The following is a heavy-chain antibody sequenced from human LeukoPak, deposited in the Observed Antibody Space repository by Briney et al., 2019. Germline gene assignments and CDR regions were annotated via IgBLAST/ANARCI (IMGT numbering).Heavy chain of an antibody. D-gene: IGHD4-17*01. CDR1: GFTFSSYA. Sequence: PGGSLRLSCAASGFTFSSYATSWVRQAPGKGPEWVSATSGGGGSTNYADSVKGRFTMSRDNSKSTLYLQMNSLRAEDTAVYFCAKGLRRDYSYGMDVWGQGTTVTVSS. CDR3: AKGLRRDYSYGMDV. CDR2: TSGGGGST. V-gene: IGHV3-23*01. J-gene: IGHJ6*02.